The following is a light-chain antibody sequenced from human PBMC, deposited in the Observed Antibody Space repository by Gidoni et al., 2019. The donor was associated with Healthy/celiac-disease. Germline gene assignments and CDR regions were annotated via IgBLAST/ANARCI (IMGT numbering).Light chain of an antibody. Sequence: DIQMTQPPSSLSASVGDIVTITCRASQSISSYLNWYQQKPGKAPKLLIYAASSLQSGVPSRFRGSGSGTDFTLTISSLQPEDFATYYCQQSYSTPLTFGGGTKVEIK. J-gene: IGKJ4*01. CDR1: QSISSY. CDR3: QQSYSTPLT. CDR2: AAS. V-gene: IGKV1-39*01.